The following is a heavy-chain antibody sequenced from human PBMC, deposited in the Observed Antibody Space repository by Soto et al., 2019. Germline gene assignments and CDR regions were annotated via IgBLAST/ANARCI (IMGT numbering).Heavy chain of an antibody. Sequence: GASVKVSCKASGYTFTSYGISWVRQAPGQGLEWMGWISAYDGNTNYAQKLQGRVTMTADTSTDTAYMELRSLRSEDTAVYYCATERRTYYYGSGSLNWFDPWGQGTLVTVSS. D-gene: IGHD3-10*01. CDR1: GYTFTSYG. CDR2: ISAYDGNT. CDR3: ATERRTYYYGSGSLNWFDP. V-gene: IGHV1-18*01. J-gene: IGHJ5*02.